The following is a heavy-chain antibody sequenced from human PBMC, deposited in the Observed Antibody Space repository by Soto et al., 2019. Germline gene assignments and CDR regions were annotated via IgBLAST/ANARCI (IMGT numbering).Heavy chain of an antibody. CDR1: GGSISSYY. J-gene: IGHJ3*02. CDR2: IYYSGCT. D-gene: IGHD2-15*01. Sequence: QVQLQESGPGLVKPSETLSLTCPVSGGSISSYYWSWIRQPPGKGLEWSGYIYYSGCTNYYPSLKSRVTGSVDTSKNQFSLKLSCVTAADTAVYYCASYCSGGSCYFCDAFDICGQGTMVTVSS. V-gene: IGHV4-59*01. CDR3: ASYCSGGSCYFCDAFDI.